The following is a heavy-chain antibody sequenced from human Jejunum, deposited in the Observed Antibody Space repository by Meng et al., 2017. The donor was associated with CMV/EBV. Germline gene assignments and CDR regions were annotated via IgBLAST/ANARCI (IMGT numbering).Heavy chain of an antibody. CDR3: ADPPSDY. Sequence: TLSLPCASSGGSVSGNRNWWNWVRQPPEKGLEWIGEVFHSGTTHYNPSLESRVTISVDKSKNQFSLKLTSVTAADTAVYYCADPPSDYWGQGTLVTVSS. CDR1: GGSVSGNRNW. V-gene: IGHV4-4*02. J-gene: IGHJ4*02. CDR2: VFHSGTT.